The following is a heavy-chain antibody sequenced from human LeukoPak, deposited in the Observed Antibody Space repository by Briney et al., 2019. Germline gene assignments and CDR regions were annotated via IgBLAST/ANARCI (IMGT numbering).Heavy chain of an antibody. D-gene: IGHD6-19*01. J-gene: IGHJ5*01. V-gene: IGHV4-59*01. CDR3: ARAAYSSGWFGY. Sequence: SETLSLTCTVSGGSISSYYWSWIRQPPGKGLEWIGYIYYSGSTNYNPSLKSRVTISVDTSKNQFSLKLSSVTAADTAVYYCARAAYSSGWFGYWGQGTLVTVSS. CDR1: GGSISSYY. CDR2: IYYSGST.